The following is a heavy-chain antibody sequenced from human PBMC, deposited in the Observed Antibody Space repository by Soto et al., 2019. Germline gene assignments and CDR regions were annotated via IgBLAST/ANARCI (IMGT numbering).Heavy chain of an antibody. CDR1: GFTFDDYA. V-gene: IGHV3-9*01. CDR3: AKEGSGWLDY. J-gene: IGHJ4*02. D-gene: IGHD6-19*01. CDR2: ISWNSGSI. Sequence: GGSLRLSCAASGFTFDDYAMHWVRQAPGKGLEWVSGISWNSGSIGYADSVKGRFTISRDNAKNSLYLQMNSLRAEDTALYYCAKEGSGWLDYWGQGTLVTVPQ.